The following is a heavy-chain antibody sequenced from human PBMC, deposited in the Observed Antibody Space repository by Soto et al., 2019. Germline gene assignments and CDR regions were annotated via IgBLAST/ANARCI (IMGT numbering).Heavy chain of an antibody. CDR2: ISAYNGNT. D-gene: IGHD3-10*02. Sequence: ASVKVSCKASGYTFTSYGISWVRQAPGQGLEWMGWISAYNGNTNYAQKLQGRVTMTTDTSTSTAYMELRSLRSDDTAVYYCARGVFGVWLSAEGTDDYYGMDVWGQGTTVTVSS. CDR3: ARGVFGVWLSAEGTDDYYGMDV. V-gene: IGHV1-18*01. CDR1: GYTFTSYG. J-gene: IGHJ6*02.